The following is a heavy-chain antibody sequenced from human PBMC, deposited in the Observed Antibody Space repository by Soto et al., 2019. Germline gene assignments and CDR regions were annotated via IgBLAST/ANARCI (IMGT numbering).Heavy chain of an antibody. D-gene: IGHD3-9*01. CDR2: IYWDDSK. V-gene: IGHV2-5*02. CDR1: GFSLSTSGVG. CDR3: AHKGPEDWPLDY. J-gene: IGHJ4*02. Sequence: QITLKESGPTLVRPTQTLTLTCAFSGFSLSTSGVGVGWIRQPPGQALEWLAVIYWDDSKHYSPSLRSRLTITKDTSKNQVVLTMTNMDPMDTVTYYCAHKGPEDWPLDYWGQGTLVTVSS.